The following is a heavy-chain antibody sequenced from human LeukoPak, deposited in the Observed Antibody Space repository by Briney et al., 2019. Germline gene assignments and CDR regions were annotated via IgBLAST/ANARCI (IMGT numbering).Heavy chain of an antibody. CDR3: ARDSAVRGVTGRYYYYMDV. D-gene: IGHD3-10*01. Sequence: GGSLRLSCAASGFTFSSYGMHWVRQAPGKGLEWVAIIRYDGSNKYYSASVKGRFTISRDNSKNTLYLQMSSLRAEDTAVYYCARDSAVRGVTGRYYYYMDVGGKGTTVTSS. CDR2: IRYDGSNK. J-gene: IGHJ6*03. V-gene: IGHV3-30*02. CDR1: GFTFSSYG.